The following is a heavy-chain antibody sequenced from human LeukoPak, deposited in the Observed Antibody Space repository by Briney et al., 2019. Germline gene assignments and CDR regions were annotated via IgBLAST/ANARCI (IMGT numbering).Heavy chain of an antibody. D-gene: IGHD5-18*01. J-gene: IGHJ4*02. CDR2: ISSSSSYI. CDR1: GFTFSSYS. Sequence: GGSLRLSCAASGFTFSSYSMNWVRQAPGKGLEWVSSISSSSSYIYYADSVKGRFTISRDNAKNSLYLQMNSLRAEDTAVYYCAREGYSYGHTLDYWGQGTLVTVSS. V-gene: IGHV3-21*01. CDR3: AREGYSYGHTLDY.